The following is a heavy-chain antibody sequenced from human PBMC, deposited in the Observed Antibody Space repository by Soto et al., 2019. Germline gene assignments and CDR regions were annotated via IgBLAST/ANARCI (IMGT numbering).Heavy chain of an antibody. CDR2: MKEDGSER. J-gene: IGHJ4*02. CDR1: GFSFGNYW. CDR3: ARDVGPVTIFGEARSGYFDF. Sequence: EVQLVESGGGLVQPGGSLRLSCAVSGFSFGNYWMSWVRQAPGKGLEWLASMKEDGSERYYLDSVKGRFTISRDNAKDSLSLQMNSLRGEDTAFYYCARDVGPVTIFGEARSGYFDFWGQGTLVTVSS. V-gene: IGHV3-7*03. D-gene: IGHD3-3*01.